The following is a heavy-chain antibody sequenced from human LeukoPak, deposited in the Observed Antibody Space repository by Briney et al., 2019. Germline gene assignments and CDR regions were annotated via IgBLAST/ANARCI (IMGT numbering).Heavy chain of an antibody. CDR1: GYNFTGYY. V-gene: IGHV1-2*02. Sequence: GASVKVSCKASGYNFTGYYMHWVRQAPGQGLEWMGWINPNSGGTNYAQKFQGRVTMTRDTSISTAYMELSRLRSDDTAVYYCARDSGQTTYYYDSSGYYLDYWGQGTLVTVSS. D-gene: IGHD3-22*01. J-gene: IGHJ4*02. CDR2: INPNSGGT. CDR3: ARDSGQTTYYYDSSGYYLDY.